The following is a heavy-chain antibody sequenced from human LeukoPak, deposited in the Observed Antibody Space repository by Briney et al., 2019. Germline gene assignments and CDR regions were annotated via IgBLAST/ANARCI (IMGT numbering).Heavy chain of an antibody. V-gene: IGHV1-69*04. CDR2: IIPILGIA. Sequence: SVKVSCKASGGTFSSYAISWVRQAPGQGLEWMGRIIPILGIANYAQKFQGRVTITADKSTSTAYMELSSLRSEDTAVYYCASSGSGQEGAFDIWGQGTMVTVSS. D-gene: IGHD6-19*01. CDR3: ASSGSGQEGAFDI. J-gene: IGHJ3*02. CDR1: GGTFSSYA.